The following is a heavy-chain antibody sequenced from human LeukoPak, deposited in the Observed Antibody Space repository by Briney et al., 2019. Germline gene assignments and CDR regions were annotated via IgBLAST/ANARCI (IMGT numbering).Heavy chain of an antibody. Sequence: SETLSLTCAVSGGSLSSGGYSWSWIRQPPGTGLEWIGYIYHSGSTYYNPSLKSRVTISVDRSKNQFSLKLSSVTAADTAVYYCARGRSNYYGMDVWGQGTTVTVSS. D-gene: IGHD1-26*01. CDR1: GGSLSSGGYS. CDR3: ARGRSNYYGMDV. CDR2: IYHSGST. V-gene: IGHV4-30-2*01. J-gene: IGHJ6*02.